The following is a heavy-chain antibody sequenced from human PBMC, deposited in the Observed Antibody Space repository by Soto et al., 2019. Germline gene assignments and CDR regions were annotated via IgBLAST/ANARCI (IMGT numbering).Heavy chain of an antibody. Sequence: SETLSLTCAVYGGSFSGYYWSWIRQPPGKGLEWIGEINHSGSTNYNPSLKSRVTISVDTSKNQFSLKLSSVTAADTAVYYCARAVKQLLIGYWGQGTLVTVSS. CDR1: GGSFSGYY. D-gene: IGHD2-2*01. CDR2: INHSGST. CDR3: ARAVKQLLIGY. V-gene: IGHV4-34*01. J-gene: IGHJ4*02.